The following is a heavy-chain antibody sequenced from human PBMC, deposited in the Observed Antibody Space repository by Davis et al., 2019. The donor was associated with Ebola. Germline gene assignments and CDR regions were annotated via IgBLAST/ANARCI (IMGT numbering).Heavy chain of an antibody. J-gene: IGHJ4*02. D-gene: IGHD3-9*01. CDR2: IYYSGST. Sequence: MPSETLSLTCTVSGGSISSSSYYWSWIRQPPGKGLEWIGYIYYSGSTYYNPPLKSRVTISVDTSKNQFSLKLSSVTAADTAVYYCAGVRDILTGYLDYWGQGTLVTVSS. CDR3: AGVRDILTGYLDY. V-gene: IGHV4-61*05. CDR1: GGSISSSSYY.